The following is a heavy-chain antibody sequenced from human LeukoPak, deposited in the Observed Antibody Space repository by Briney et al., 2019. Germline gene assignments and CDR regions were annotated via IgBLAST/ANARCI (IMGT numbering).Heavy chain of an antibody. Sequence: SETLSLTCAVYGGSFSGYYWSWIRQPPGKGLEWIGEINHSGSTNYDPSLKSRVTISVDTSKNQFSLKLSSVTAADTAVYFCARGPPTDYYDSSGFYYVFDYWGQGTLVTVSS. J-gene: IGHJ4*02. CDR2: INHSGST. V-gene: IGHV4-34*01. D-gene: IGHD3-22*01. CDR1: GGSFSGYY. CDR3: ARGPPTDYYDSSGFYYVFDY.